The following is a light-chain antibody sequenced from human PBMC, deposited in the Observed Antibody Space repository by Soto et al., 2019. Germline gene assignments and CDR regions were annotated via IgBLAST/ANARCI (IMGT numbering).Light chain of an antibody. CDR1: QSVSIH. CDR3: QQYSNWPPIT. CDR2: DTS. Sequence: DIAVTQSPESLAVSLGERATLSCRASQSVSIHLAWYQQKPGQAPRLLIYDTSTRATGIPARFSGSGSGTEFTLTISSLQSEDFAVYYCQQYSNWPPITFGQGTRLEIK. V-gene: IGKV3-15*01. J-gene: IGKJ5*01.